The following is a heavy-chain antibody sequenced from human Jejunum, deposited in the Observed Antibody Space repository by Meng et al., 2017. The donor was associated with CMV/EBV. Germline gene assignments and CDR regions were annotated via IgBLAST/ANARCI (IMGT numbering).Heavy chain of an antibody. J-gene: IGHJ4*02. Sequence: QGQRQGRRSGLLRTAETLPRADTVYGRPFSGYYWTWIRQPPGKALEWIGESNNSGRTNYYPALKRRVTILVDTTKGQFSLRLSFVTAADTAVYYCARVGGAQHGDFDFWGQGTLVTVSS. V-gene: IGHV4-34*01. CDR1: GRPFSGYY. D-gene: IGHD4-17*01. CDR2: SNNSGRT. CDR3: ARVGGAQHGDFDF.